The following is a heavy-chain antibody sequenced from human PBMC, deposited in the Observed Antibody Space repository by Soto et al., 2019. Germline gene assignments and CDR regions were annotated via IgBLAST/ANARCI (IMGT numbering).Heavy chain of an antibody. CDR1: GFIFTRYS. CDR3: ARESEDLTSNFDY. CDR2: ISSTTNYI. V-gene: IGHV3-21*06. Sequence: GALRLSCAASGFIFTRYSMNWVRQAPGKGLEWVSSISSTTNYIYYGDSMKGRFTISRDNAKNSLYLEMNSLGAEDTAVYYCARESEDLTSNFDYWGQGTLVTVSS. J-gene: IGHJ4*02.